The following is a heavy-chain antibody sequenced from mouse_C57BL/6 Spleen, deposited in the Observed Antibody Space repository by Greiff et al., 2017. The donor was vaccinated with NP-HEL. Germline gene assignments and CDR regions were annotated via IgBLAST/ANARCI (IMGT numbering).Heavy chain of an antibody. CDR3: ARGGIYYGSSYGGFAY. Sequence: QVQLQQSGAELMKPGASVKLSCKATGYTFTGYWIEWVKQRPGHGLEWIGEILPGSGSTNYNEKFKGKATFTADTSSNTAYMQLSSLTTEDSAIYYCARGGIYYGSSYGGFAYWGQGTLVTVSA. V-gene: IGHV1-9*01. CDR1: GYTFTGYW. J-gene: IGHJ3*01. CDR2: ILPGSGST. D-gene: IGHD1-1*01.